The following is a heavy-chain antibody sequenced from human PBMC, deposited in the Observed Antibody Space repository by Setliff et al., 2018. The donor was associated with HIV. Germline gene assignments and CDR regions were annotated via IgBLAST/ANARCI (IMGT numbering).Heavy chain of an antibody. CDR3: ARHVSGTYHSPFHH. V-gene: IGHV4-59*08. J-gene: IGHJ1*01. CDR1: GGSIRSYY. D-gene: IGHD1-26*01. Sequence: SETLSLTCTVSGGSIRSYYWSWIRQPPGKGLEWMGYMYYSGSTNYNPSLKSRVTISGDTSKNQFSLKLTPVTAADTAVYYCARHVSGTYHSPFHHGGQGALVTVSS. CDR2: MYYSGST.